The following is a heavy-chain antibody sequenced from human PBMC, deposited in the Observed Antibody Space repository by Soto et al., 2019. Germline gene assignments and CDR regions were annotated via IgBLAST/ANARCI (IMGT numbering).Heavy chain of an antibody. CDR1: GESFSGYY. J-gene: IGHJ6*02. D-gene: IGHD3-10*01. V-gene: IGHV4-34*01. CDR2: INHSGST. Sequence: PSETLSLTCAVYGESFSGYYWSWIRQPPGKGLEWIGEINHSGSTNYNPSLKSRVTISVDTSKNQFSLKLSSVTAADTAVYYCARVRRVRGVLYYDYYGLDVWGQGTTVTVSS. CDR3: ARVRRVRGVLYYDYYGLDV.